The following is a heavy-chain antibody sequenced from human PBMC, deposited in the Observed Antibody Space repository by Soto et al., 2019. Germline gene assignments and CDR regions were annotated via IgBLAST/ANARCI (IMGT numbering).Heavy chain of an antibody. D-gene: IGHD6-13*01. J-gene: IGHJ5*02. V-gene: IGHV3-30*18. CDR1: GFTLSSYG. CDR3: AKDLAAAGDPVWFDP. CDR2: ISYDGSNK. Sequence: QVQLVESGGGVVQPGRSLRLSCAASGFTLSSYGMHWVRQAPGKGLEWVAVISYDGSNKYYADSVKGRFTISRDNSKNTLYLQMNSLRAEDTAVYYCAKDLAAAGDPVWFDPWGQGTLVTVSS.